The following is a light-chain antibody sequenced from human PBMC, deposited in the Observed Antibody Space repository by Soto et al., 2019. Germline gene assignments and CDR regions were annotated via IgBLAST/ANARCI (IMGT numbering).Light chain of an antibody. CDR2: EDN. CDR1: SSDVGSYNL. Sequence: QSVLTQPASVSGSPGQSITISCTGTSSDVGSYNLVSWYQQHPGKAPKLMIYEDNKRPSGVSNRFSGSKSGNTASLTISGLQAEDEADYYCCSYAGSITVYVFGTGTKVTVL. J-gene: IGLJ1*01. V-gene: IGLV2-23*01. CDR3: CSYAGSITVYV.